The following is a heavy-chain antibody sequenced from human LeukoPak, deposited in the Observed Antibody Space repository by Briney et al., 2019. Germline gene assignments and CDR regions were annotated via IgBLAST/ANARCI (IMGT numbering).Heavy chain of an antibody. CDR1: GFSVSSAYY. CDR3: AKVRGNWFDP. J-gene: IGHJ5*02. V-gene: IGHV4-38-2*01. Sequence: TPSETLSLTCAVSGFSVSSAYYWGWIRQPPGKGLEWIGSIYHSGSTFYNPSLKSRVTISVDTSKNQFSLKLSSVTAADTAVYYCAKVRGNWFDPWGQGTLVTVSS. CDR2: IYHSGST.